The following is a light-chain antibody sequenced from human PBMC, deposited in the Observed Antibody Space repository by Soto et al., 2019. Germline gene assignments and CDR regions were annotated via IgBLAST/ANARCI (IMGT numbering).Light chain of an antibody. CDR1: QSVSSSY. V-gene: IGKV3-20*01. CDR2: GAS. J-gene: IGKJ5*01. Sequence: EIVLTQSPCTLSLSPGERATLSCRASQSVSSSYLAWYQQQPGQAPRLLISGASIRATGIPDRCSGSWSGRDFTLTISRREPEDFVVSYCQQYGSSPPVTFGQGTRLEIK. CDR3: QQYGSSPPVT.